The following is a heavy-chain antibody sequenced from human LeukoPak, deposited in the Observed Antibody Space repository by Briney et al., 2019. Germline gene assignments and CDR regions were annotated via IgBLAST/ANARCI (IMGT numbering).Heavy chain of an antibody. J-gene: IGHJ4*02. CDR3: AREREYSGYDSDY. CDR1: GYTFTGYY. D-gene: IGHD5-12*01. Sequence: GASVKVSCKASGYTFTGYYMHWVRQAPGQGLEWMGWINPNSGGTKYAQKFQGRVTLTRDTSMSTAYMELSRLRSDDTAVYYCAREREYSGYDSDYWGQGTLVTVSS. V-gene: IGHV1-2*02. CDR2: INPNSGGT.